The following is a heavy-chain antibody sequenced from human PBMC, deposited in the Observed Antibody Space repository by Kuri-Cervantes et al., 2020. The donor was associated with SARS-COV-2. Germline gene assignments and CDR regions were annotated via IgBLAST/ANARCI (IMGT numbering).Heavy chain of an antibody. D-gene: IGHD2-21*01. V-gene: IGHV3-30*04. CDR1: GFTFGDYA. CDR2: ISYDGSNK. Sequence: GGSLRLSCTASGFTFGDYAMSWVRQAPGKGLEWVAVISYDGSNKYYADSVKGRFTISRDNSKNTLYLQMNSLRAEDTAVYYCARVAGEGPIYYYYMDVWGKGTTVTVSS. CDR3: ARVAGEGPIYYYYMDV. J-gene: IGHJ6*03.